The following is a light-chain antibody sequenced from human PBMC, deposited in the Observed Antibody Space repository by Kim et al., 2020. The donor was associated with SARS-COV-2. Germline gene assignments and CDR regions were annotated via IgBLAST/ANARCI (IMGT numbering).Light chain of an antibody. CDR2: DAS. CDR1: QSIRSS. CDR3: QQDDNYPLT. Sequence: ASVGDRVTITCQASQSIRSSLNWYQHKPGKGPKLLISDASSLETGVPSRFSASGSGTDFTFTISSLQPDDFATYYCQQDDNYPLTFGQGTKLEIK. J-gene: IGKJ5*01. V-gene: IGKV1-33*01.